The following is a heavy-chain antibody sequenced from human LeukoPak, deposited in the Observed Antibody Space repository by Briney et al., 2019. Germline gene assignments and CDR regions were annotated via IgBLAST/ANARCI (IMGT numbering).Heavy chain of an antibody. Sequence: SETLSLTCTVSGGSISSYYWSWIRQPPGKGLEWIGYIYYGGSTNYNPSLKSRVTISVDTSRNQFSLKLSSVTAADTAVYYCARHASHPYGSGRSFDYWGQGTLVTVSS. D-gene: IGHD3-10*01. CDR2: IYYGGST. CDR1: GGSISSYY. J-gene: IGHJ4*02. CDR3: ARHASHPYGSGRSFDY. V-gene: IGHV4-59*08.